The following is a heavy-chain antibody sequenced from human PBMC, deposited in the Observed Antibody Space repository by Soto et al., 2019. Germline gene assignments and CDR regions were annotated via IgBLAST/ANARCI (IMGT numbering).Heavy chain of an antibody. CDR3: XRXSSSQQMVPYYYYYMDV. CDR1: GYSFTSYW. V-gene: IGHV5-51*01. Sequence: PGESLKISCKGSGYSFTSYWICWVRQMPVKGLEFMGIIYPVDSDTRYSPSFQGHVTISAYNSISTSYLQLSSLKASYTAMYYFXRXSSSQQMVPYYYYYMDVWGKGTTVTVSS. CDR2: IYPVDSDT. J-gene: IGHJ6*03. D-gene: IGHD6-13*01.